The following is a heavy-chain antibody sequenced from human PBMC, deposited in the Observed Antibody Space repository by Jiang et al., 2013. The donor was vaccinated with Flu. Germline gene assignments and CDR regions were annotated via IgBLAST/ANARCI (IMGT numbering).Heavy chain of an antibody. D-gene: IGHD5-12*01. CDR1: GGSISSDDYY. J-gene: IGHJ3*02. Sequence: GSGLVKPSQTLSLSCSVSGGSISSDDYYWSWVRQPPGKGLEWIGNIYNSGSSYYNPSLKSRVTISGDTSKKQFSLKLRSVTAADTAVYYCARVEVADDAFDIWGQGTMVTVSS. CDR2: IYNSGSS. V-gene: IGHV4-30-4*01. CDR3: ARVEVADDAFDI.